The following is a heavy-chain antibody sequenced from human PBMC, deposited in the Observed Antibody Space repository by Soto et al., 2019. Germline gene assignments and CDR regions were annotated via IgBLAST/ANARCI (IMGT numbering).Heavy chain of an antibody. CDR1: GGSISSSNW. CDR2: IYHSGST. Sequence: QVQLQESGPGLVKPSGTLSLTCAVSGGSISSSNWWSWVRQPPGKGLEWIGEIYHSGSTNYNPSLTRRLTISVAQSKNQFSLKLSSVTAVDTAVYYCARDPSQYQLLNYFDYWGQGTLVTVSS. J-gene: IGHJ4*02. CDR3: ARDPSQYQLLNYFDY. D-gene: IGHD2-2*01. V-gene: IGHV4-4*02.